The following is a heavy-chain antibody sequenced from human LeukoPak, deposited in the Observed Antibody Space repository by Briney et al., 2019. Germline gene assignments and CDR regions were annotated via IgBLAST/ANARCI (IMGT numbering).Heavy chain of an antibody. J-gene: IGHJ4*02. CDR1: GFTFDDYA. V-gene: IGHV3-9*01. Sequence: PGGSLRLSCAASGFTFDDYAMHWVRQAPGKGLEWVSGISWNSGSIGYADSVKGRFTISRDNAKNSLYLQMNSLRAEDTAVYYCARAYQPLNPLYGFDYWGQGTLVTVSS. CDR3: ARAYQPLNPLYGFDY. CDR2: ISWNSGSI. D-gene: IGHD2-2*01.